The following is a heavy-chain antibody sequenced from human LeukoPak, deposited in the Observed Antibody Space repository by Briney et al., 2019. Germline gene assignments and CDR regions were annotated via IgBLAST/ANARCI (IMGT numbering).Heavy chain of an antibody. CDR3: ARHDIGY. CDR2: IYYSGST. V-gene: IGHV4-39*01. Sequence: GSLRLSCAASGFTLSSYWMSWVRQAPGKGLEWIGSIYYSGSTYYNPSLKSRVTISVDTSKNQFSLKLSSVTAADTAVYYCARHDIGYWGQGTLVTVSS. D-gene: IGHD2-15*01. J-gene: IGHJ4*02. CDR1: GFTLSSYW.